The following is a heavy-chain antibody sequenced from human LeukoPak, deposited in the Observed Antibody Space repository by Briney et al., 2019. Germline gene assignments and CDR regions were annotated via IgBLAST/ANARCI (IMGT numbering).Heavy chain of an antibody. V-gene: IGHV5-51*01. CDR1: GYSFTSYW. D-gene: IGHD2-21*01. CDR2: IYPGDSDT. CDR3: ARRIYCGGDCYLPFDY. J-gene: IGHJ4*02. Sequence: GESLKISCKGSGYSFTSYWIGWVRQMPGKGLEWMGIIYPGDSDTRYSPSFQGQVTISADKSISTAYLQWSSLKASDTAMYYCARRIYCGGDCYLPFDYWGQGTPVTVSS.